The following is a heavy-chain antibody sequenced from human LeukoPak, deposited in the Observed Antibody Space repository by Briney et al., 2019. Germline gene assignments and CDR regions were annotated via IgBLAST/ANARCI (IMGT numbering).Heavy chain of an antibody. Sequence: SETPSLTCAVYGGSFSGYYWSWIRQPPGKGLEWIGEINHSGSTNYNPSLKSRVTISVDTSKNQFSLKLSSVTAADTAVYYCARRITMVRTYDYWGQGTLVTVSS. CDR1: GGSFSGYY. V-gene: IGHV4-34*01. CDR3: ARRITMVRTYDY. D-gene: IGHD3-10*01. CDR2: INHSGST. J-gene: IGHJ4*02.